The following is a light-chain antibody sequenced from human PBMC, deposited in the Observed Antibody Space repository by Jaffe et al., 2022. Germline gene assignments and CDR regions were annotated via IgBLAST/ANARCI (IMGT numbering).Light chain of an antibody. V-gene: IGKV3-20*01. CDR1: QSVSSNY. Sequence: EIVLTQSPGTLSLSPGERATLSCRASQSVSSNYLAWYQQKPGQAPRLLIYGASSRATGIPDRFSGSGSGTDFTLTISRLEPEDFAVYYCQQYGSSPPLTFGQGTRLEIK. CDR2: GAS. CDR3: QQYGSSPPLT. J-gene: IGKJ5*01.